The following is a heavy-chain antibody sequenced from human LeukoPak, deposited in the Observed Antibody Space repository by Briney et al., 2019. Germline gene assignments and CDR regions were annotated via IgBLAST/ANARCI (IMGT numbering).Heavy chain of an antibody. D-gene: IGHD1-1*01. CDR2: IIPIFGTA. V-gene: IGHV1-69*05. J-gene: IGHJ5*02. CDR3: ARNNYAGANWFDP. Sequence: SVKVSCKASGGTFSSYAISWVRQAPGQGLEWMGGIIPIFGTANYAQKFQGRVTITTEEPTSTAYMELSSLRSEDTAVYYCARNNYAGANWFDPWGEGTLVTVSS. CDR1: GGTFSSYA.